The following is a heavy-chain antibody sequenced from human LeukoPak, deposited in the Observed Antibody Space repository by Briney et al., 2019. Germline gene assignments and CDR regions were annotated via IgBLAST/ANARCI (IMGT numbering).Heavy chain of an antibody. CDR2: IKQDGSEK. J-gene: IGHJ4*02. CDR3: ARVRRRYDILTGYSSHFDY. V-gene: IGHV3-7*01. CDR1: GFNFSNYA. D-gene: IGHD3-9*01. Sequence: PGGTLRLSCAASGFNFSNYAMSWVRQAPGKGLEWVANIKQDGSEKYYVDSVKGRFTISRDNAKNSLYLQMNSLRAEDTAVYYCARVRRRYDILTGYSSHFDYWGQGTLVTVSS.